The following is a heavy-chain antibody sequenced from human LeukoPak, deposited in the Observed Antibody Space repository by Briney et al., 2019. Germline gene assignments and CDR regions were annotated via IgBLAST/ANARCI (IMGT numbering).Heavy chain of an antibody. Sequence: GGSLRLSCAASGFIFSKYGLHWVRQAPGKGLQWVAMIWYDGSQRYYVDSVKGRFTISRDSSKNTMFLPMNSLTDEDTAVYCCAIENFDSGGPGSGPPAFDIWGQGTMVSVSS. V-gene: IGHV3-30*02. D-gene: IGHD3-22*01. J-gene: IGHJ3*02. CDR2: IWYDGSQR. CDR1: GFIFSKYG. CDR3: AIENFDSGGPGSGPPAFDI.